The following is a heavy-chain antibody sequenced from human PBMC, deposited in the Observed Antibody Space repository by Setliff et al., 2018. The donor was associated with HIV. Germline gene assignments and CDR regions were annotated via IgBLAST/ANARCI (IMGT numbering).Heavy chain of an antibody. CDR1: GGSFSGYY. D-gene: IGHD6-19*01. Sequence: TLSLTCAVYGGSFSGYYWNWIRQPPGKGLEWIGEINHSGSTNYNPSLKSRVTISLDTSKNQFSLKLSSVTAADTAVYYCARDHSSGWTNDYWGQGTLVTVSS. V-gene: IGHV4-34*01. J-gene: IGHJ4*02. CDR3: ARDHSSGWTNDY. CDR2: INHSGST.